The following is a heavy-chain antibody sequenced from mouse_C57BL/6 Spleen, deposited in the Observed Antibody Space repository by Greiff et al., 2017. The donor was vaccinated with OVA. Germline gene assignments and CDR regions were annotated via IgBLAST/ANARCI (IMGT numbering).Heavy chain of an antibody. CDR1: GYTFTGYW. D-gene: IGHD2-5*01. CDR3: ARKTIRTYYSNYFDY. V-gene: IGHV1-9*01. CDR2: ILPGSGST. Sequence: VQLQQSGAELMKPGASVKLSCKATGYTFTGYWIEWVKQRPGHGLEWIGEILPGSGSTNYNEKFKGKATFTADTSSNTAYMQPISLTTEDSAIYYCARKTIRTYYSNYFDYWGQGTTLTVSS. J-gene: IGHJ2*01.